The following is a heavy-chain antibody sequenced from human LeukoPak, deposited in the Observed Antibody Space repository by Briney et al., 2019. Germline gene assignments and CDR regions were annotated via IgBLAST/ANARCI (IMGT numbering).Heavy chain of an antibody. CDR2: ISAYNGNT. CDR3: AARYCSGGSQPCPNTDAFDI. Sequence: GASVKVYCKASGYTFTSYGISWVRQAPGQGLEWMGWISAYNGNTNYAQKLQGRVTMTTDTSTSTAYMELRSLRSDDTAVYYCAARYCSGGSQPCPNTDAFDIWGQGTMVTVSS. J-gene: IGHJ3*02. V-gene: IGHV1-18*01. D-gene: IGHD2-15*01. CDR1: GYTFTSYG.